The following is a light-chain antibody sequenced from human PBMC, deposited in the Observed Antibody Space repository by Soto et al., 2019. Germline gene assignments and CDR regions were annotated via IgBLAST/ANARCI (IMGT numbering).Light chain of an antibody. CDR2: DAP. V-gene: IGKV3-11*01. J-gene: IGKJ1*01. Sequence: EIVLTQSPATLSLSPGERATLSCRASQSVSSYLAWYQQKPGQAPRLLIYDAPNRATGIPARFSGSGSGTDFTLTISSLEAEDFAVYYCQQRSTSWTFGQGTKVEIK. CDR3: QQRSTSWT. CDR1: QSVSSY.